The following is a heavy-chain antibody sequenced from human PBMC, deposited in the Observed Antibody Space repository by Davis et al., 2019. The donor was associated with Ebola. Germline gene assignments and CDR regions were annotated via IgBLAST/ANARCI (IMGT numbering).Heavy chain of an antibody. CDR3: ARQNVAIVPAPDY. D-gene: IGHD2-15*01. CDR2: INHSGST. CDR1: GGSFSGYY. Sequence: SETLSLTCAVYGGSFSGYYWSWIRQPPGKGLEWIGEINHSGSTNYNPSLKSRVTISVDTSKNQFSLRLRSATAADTAIYYCARQNVAIVPAPDYWGQGILVTVSS. V-gene: IGHV4-34*01. J-gene: IGHJ4*02.